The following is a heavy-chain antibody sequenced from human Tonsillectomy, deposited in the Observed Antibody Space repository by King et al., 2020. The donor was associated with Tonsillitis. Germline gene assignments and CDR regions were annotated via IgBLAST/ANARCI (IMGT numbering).Heavy chain of an antibody. CDR1: GFTFSSFW. CDR2: IKQDESDK. J-gene: IGHJ4*02. D-gene: IGHD4-17*01. Sequence: VQLVESGGGLVQPGGSLRLSCAASGFTFSSFWMSWVRQAPGKGLEWVANIKQDESDKYYVDSVNGRFTISRENAKNSLYLQMNSLRAADTAIDYCVRDYAGYWGQGTPVTVSS. V-gene: IGHV3-7*01. CDR3: VRDYAGY.